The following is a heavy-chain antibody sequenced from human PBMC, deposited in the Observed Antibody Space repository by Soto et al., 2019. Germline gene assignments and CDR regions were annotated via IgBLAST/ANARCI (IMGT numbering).Heavy chain of an antibody. CDR1: GFTFSSYW. D-gene: IGHD5-12*01. J-gene: IGHJ4*02. Sequence: PGGSLRLSCAASGFTFSSYWMSWVRQAPGKGLEWVANIKQDGSEKYYGDSVKGRFTISRDNAKSSLYLQMNSLRAEDTAVYYCASAKWLQLAFDYWGQGAQVTVFS. V-gene: IGHV3-7*01. CDR2: IKQDGSEK. CDR3: ASAKWLQLAFDY.